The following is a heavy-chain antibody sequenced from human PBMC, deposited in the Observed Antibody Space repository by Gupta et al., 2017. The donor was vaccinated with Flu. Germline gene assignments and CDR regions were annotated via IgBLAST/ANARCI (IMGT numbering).Heavy chain of an antibody. J-gene: IGHJ4*02. D-gene: IGHD3-22*01. Sequence: QVQLVQSGAEVKKPGSSVKVSCKASGGTFSSYAISWVRQAPGQGLEWMGGIIPIFGTANYAQKFQGRVTITADKSTSTAYMELSSLRSEDTAVYYCARDFYYDSSGYYPGGFDYWGQGTLVTVSS. CDR2: IIPIFGTA. CDR1: GGTFSSYA. V-gene: IGHV1-69*06. CDR3: ARDFYYDSSGYYPGGFDY.